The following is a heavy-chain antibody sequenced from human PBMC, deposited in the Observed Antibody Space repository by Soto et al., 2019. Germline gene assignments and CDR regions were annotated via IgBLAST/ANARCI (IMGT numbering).Heavy chain of an antibody. CDR3: ARDSRHNWSLCMDV. CDR1: GFTFSSYA. J-gene: IGHJ6*02. D-gene: IGHD1-20*01. CDR2: ISYDGSNK. Sequence: GGSLRLSCAASGFTFSSYAMHWVRQAPGKGLAWVAVISYDGSNKYYADSVKGRFTISRDNSKNTLYLQMNSLRAEDTAVYYCARDSRHNWSLCMDVWGQGTTVTVSS. V-gene: IGHV3-30-3*01.